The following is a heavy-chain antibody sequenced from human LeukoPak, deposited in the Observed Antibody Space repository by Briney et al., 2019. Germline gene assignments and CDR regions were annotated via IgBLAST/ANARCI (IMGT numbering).Heavy chain of an antibody. CDR2: VKSKSNGGTT. CDR3: TAGVGHSDFDY. CDR1: GFTFSNAW. J-gene: IGHJ4*02. V-gene: IGHV3-15*01. Sequence: GGSLRLSCAASGFTFSNAWMSWVRQAPGKGLEWVGRVKSKSNGGTTGYAAPVEGRFTISRDDSKNTYLQMNSLKSEDTAVYFCTAGVGHSDFDYWGQGTLVTVSS. D-gene: IGHD2-8*01.